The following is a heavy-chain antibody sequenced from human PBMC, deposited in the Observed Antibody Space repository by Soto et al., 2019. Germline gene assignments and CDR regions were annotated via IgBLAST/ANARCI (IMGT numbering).Heavy chain of an antibody. D-gene: IGHD2-2*01. V-gene: IGHV1-18*01. CDR2: ISAYNGNT. J-gene: IGHJ3*02. Sequence: ASVKVSCKVSGYTLTELSMHLVRQAPGKGLEWMGWISAYNGNTNYAQKLQGRVTMTTDTSTSTAYMELRSLRSDDTAVYYCARVQAGGHPGDAFDIWGQGTMVTVSS. CDR1: GYTLTELS. CDR3: ARVQAGGHPGDAFDI.